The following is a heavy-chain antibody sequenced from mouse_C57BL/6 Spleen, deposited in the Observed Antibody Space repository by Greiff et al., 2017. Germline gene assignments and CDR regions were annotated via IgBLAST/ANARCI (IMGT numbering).Heavy chain of an antibody. CDR3: ARSPLYYFDY. V-gene: IGHV1-76*01. J-gene: IGHJ2*01. D-gene: IGHD6-5*01. CDR1: GYTFTDYY. CDR2: IYPGSGNT. Sequence: QVQLKQSGAELVRPGASVKLSCKASGYTFTDYYINWVKQRPGQGLEWIARIYPGSGNTYYNEKFKGKATLTAEKSSSTAYMQLSSLTSEDSAVYFCARSPLYYFDYWGQGTTLTVSS.